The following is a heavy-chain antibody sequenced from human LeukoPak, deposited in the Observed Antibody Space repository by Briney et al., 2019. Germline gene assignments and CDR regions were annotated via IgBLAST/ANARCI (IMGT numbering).Heavy chain of an antibody. D-gene: IGHD5-12*01. J-gene: IGHJ6*03. V-gene: IGHV1-8*01. CDR2: MNPNSGNT. CDR3: AKGRGYDQARGDNYYYYMYV. Sequence: GASVKVSCKASGYTFTSFDINWVRQATGQGLEWMGWMNPNSGNTGYAQKFQGRVTMTRDMSTSTVYMELSSLRSEDTAVYYCAKGRGYDQARGDNYYYYMYVWGKGTTFTVSS. CDR1: GYTFTSFD.